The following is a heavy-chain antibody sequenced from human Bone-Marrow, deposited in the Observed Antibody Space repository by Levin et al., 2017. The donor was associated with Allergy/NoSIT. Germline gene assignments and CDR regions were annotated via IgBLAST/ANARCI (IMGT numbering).Heavy chain of an antibody. J-gene: IGHJ6*02. CDR2: ISSSGYTK. CDR3: ARETCTSSSCEYHYYYYYGLDV. D-gene: IGHD2-2*01. V-gene: IGHV3-11*01. Sequence: KAGGSLRLSCAASGFTFKDYYMSWIRQAPGKGLEWISYISSSGYTKYYSDSVRGRFTISRDNAKNSLYLQMNSLRAEDTAVYYCARETCTSSSCEYHYYYYYGLDVWGQGATVTVSS. CDR1: GFTFKDYY.